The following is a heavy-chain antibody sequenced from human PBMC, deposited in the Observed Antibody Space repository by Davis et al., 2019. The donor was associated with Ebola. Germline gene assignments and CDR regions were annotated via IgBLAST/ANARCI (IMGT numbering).Heavy chain of an antibody. CDR2: ISSSGTII. CDR3: AKDSGWQMSP. J-gene: IGHJ5*02. Sequence: GESLKISCAASGFTFSDYYMNWIRQAPGKGLEWVSYISSSGTIIQYADSVKGRFTISRDNAENSVFLQMNSLRAEDTAVYYCAKDSGWQMSPWGQGTLVTVSS. V-gene: IGHV3-11*04. D-gene: IGHD6-19*01. CDR1: GFTFSDYY.